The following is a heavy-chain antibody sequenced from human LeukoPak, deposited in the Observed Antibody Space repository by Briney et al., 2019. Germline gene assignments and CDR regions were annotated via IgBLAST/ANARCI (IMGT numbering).Heavy chain of an antibody. CDR3: ARDSGTTGEVKFDP. D-gene: IGHD3-10*01. V-gene: IGHV4-4*07. CDR2: INSSGST. Sequence: PSETLSLTCTVSGGSISSYYWSWIRQPAGKGLEWIGRINSSGSTDYNPSLKSRVTMSVDTSKNKFSLKLSSVTAADTAVYYCARDSGTTGEVKFDPWGQGTLVTVSS. J-gene: IGHJ5*02. CDR1: GGSISSYY.